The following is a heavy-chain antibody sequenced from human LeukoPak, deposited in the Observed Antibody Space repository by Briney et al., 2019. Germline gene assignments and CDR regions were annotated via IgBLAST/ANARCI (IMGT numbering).Heavy chain of an antibody. CDR3: ARARDITMVLPGRGYYYYGMDV. CDR2: ISAYNGNT. Sequence: ASVKVSCKASGYTFTSYGISWVRQAPGQGLEWMGWISAYNGNTNYAQKLQGRVTMTTDTSTSTAYMELRSLRSDDTAVYYCARARDITMVLPGRGYYYYGMDVWGQGTTVTVSS. CDR1: GYTFTSYG. J-gene: IGHJ6*02. D-gene: IGHD3-10*01. V-gene: IGHV1-18*01.